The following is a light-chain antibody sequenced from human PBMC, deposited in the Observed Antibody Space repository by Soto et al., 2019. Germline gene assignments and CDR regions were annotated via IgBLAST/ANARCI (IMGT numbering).Light chain of an antibody. J-gene: IGKJ2*01. CDR1: QSIRSY. CDR2: DAS. CDR3: QQSYSIPHT. Sequence: DIQMTQSPSSLSASVGDRVTITCRASQSIRSYLNWYQQKPGKAPKLLIYDASSLQSGVPSRFSGSGSGTDFTLTISSLQPEDFATYYCQQSYSIPHTFGQGTKVEIK. V-gene: IGKV1-39*01.